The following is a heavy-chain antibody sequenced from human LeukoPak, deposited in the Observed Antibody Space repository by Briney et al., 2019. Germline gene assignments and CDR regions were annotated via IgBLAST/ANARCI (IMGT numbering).Heavy chain of an antibody. V-gene: IGHV3-9*03. CDR1: GFTFDDYA. CDR2: INWNSGSI. CDR3: AKMGGGNSEAFDI. Sequence: GRSLRLSCAASGFTFDDYAMHWVRQAPGKGLEWVSGINWNSGSIGYADSVKGRFTISRDNAKNSLYLQMNSLRAEDMALYYCAKMGGGNSEAFDIWGQGTMVTVSS. J-gene: IGHJ3*02. D-gene: IGHD4-23*01.